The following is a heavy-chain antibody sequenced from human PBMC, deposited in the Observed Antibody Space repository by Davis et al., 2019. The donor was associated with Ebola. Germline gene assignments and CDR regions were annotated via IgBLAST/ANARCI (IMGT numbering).Heavy chain of an antibody. CDR1: VITFNSYA. V-gene: IGHV3-23*01. Sequence: GESLKISCADSVITFNSYAMTWVRQAPGKGLEWVSAISGSGGNTYYADSLKGRFTISRDNAENSLYLQMNSLRVEDTAIYYCARGRSAAGTPDSDYWGQGTLVTVSS. D-gene: IGHD6-13*01. CDR3: ARGRSAAGTPDSDY. CDR2: ISGSGGNT. J-gene: IGHJ4*02.